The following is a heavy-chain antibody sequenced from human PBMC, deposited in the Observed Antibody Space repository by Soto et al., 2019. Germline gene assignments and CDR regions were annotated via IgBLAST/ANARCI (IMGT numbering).Heavy chain of an antibody. CDR1: GGTFSSYT. Sequence: QVQLVQSGAEVKKPGSSVKVSCKASGGTFSSYTISWVRQAPGQGLEWMGRIIPILGIANYAQKFQGRVXIXAXXSTSTAYMELSSLRSEDTAVYYCARDFSLDGGEDYWGQGTLVTVSS. CDR3: ARDFSLDGGEDY. V-gene: IGHV1-69*08. CDR2: IIPILGIA. D-gene: IGHD3-10*01. J-gene: IGHJ4*02.